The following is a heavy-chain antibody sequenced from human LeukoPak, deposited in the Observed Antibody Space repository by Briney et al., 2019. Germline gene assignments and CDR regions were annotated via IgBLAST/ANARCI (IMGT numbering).Heavy chain of an antibody. CDR3: ARMGGDWFGELLQYYYYMDV. V-gene: IGHV5-51*01. D-gene: IGHD3-10*01. CDR1: GYSFTSYW. J-gene: IGHJ6*03. CDR2: IYPGDSDT. Sequence: GESLKISCKGSGYSFTSYWIGWVRQMPGKGLEWMGIIYPGDSDTRYSPSFQGQVTISADKSISTAYLQWSSLKASDTAMYYCARMGGDWFGELLQYYYYMDVWGKGTTVTVSS.